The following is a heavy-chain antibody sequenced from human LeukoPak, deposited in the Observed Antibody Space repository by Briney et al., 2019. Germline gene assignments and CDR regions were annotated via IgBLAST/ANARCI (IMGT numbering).Heavy chain of an antibody. J-gene: IGHJ4*02. Sequence: GGSLRLSCVASGFTFSSYTMNWVRQAPGKGLEWVSSITSSGSHIYYADSVKGRFTISRDNAKNSLYLQMNNLRAEDTAVYYCARAPDTAMVGFDYWGQGTLVTVSS. CDR1: GFTFSSYT. CDR2: ITSSGSHI. V-gene: IGHV3-21*01. CDR3: ARAPDTAMVGFDY. D-gene: IGHD5-18*01.